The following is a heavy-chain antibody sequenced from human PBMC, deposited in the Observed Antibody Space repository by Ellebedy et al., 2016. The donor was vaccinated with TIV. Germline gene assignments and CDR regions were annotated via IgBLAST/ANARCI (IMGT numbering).Heavy chain of an antibody. Sequence: SETLSLTCTVSSGSISGSDYYWGWIRQPPGTGLEWIGSIYYTGSTDYNPSLKSRVAISADTSKNQFSLRLSSVTAADTAVYYCARWFGELLYVRWFDPWGQGTLVTVSS. V-gene: IGHV4-39*01. CDR2: IYYTGST. D-gene: IGHD3-10*01. J-gene: IGHJ5*02. CDR1: SGSISGSDYY. CDR3: ARWFGELLYVRWFDP.